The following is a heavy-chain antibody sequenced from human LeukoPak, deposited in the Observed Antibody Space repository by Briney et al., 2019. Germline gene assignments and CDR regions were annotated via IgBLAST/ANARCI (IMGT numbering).Heavy chain of an antibody. D-gene: IGHD2-21*02. CDR3: ARERVARMTRNWFDP. CDR2: INPNSGGT. V-gene: IGHV1-2*02. J-gene: IGHJ5*02. CDR1: GYTFTSYY. Sequence: VASVKVSCKASGYTFTSYYMHWVRQAPGQGLEWMGWINPNSGGTNYAQKFQGRVTMTRDTSISTAYMELSRLRSDDTAVYYCARERVARMTRNWFDPWGQGTPVTVSS.